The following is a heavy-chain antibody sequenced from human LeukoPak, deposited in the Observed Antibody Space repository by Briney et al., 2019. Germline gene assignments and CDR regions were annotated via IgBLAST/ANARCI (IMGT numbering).Heavy chain of an antibody. CDR3: ARKRPNYFDY. Sequence: GGSLRLSCAASGFTFSNYWMAWVRQAPGKGPEWVANINLNGSQKYYVDSVKGRFTISRDNAENSLYLQMNSLRAEDTALYHCARKRPNYFDYWGQGTLVTVSS. CDR1: GFTFSNYW. J-gene: IGHJ4*02. CDR2: INLNGSQK. V-gene: IGHV3-7*01.